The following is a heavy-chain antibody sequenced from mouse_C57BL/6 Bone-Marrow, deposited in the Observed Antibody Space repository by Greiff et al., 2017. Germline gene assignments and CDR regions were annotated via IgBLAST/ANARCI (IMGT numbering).Heavy chain of an antibody. CDR1: EYEFPSHD. CDR2: INSDGGST. Sequence: EVKVVESGGGLVQPGESLKLSCESNEYEFPSHDMSWVRKTPEKRLELVAAINSDGGSTYYPDTMERRFIISRDNTKKTLYLQMSSLRSEDTALYYCARQLRLLYAMDYWGQGTSVTVSS. V-gene: IGHV5-2*01. CDR3: ARQLRLLYAMDY. J-gene: IGHJ4*01. D-gene: IGHD3-2*02.